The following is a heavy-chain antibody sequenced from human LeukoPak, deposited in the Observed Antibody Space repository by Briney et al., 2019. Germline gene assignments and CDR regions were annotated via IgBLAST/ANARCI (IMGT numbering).Heavy chain of an antibody. CDR1: GFTFSSYE. Sequence: GGSLRLSCAASGFTFSSYEMNWVRQAPGKGLEWVSVLYSDGRTYYADSVRGRFTISRDNSKNTLHLQMNSLRAEGTAVYYCATEVVVPGVGAIDVWGQGTMVTVSS. CDR2: LYSDGRT. D-gene: IGHD2-15*01. J-gene: IGHJ3*01. V-gene: IGHV3-53*01. CDR3: ATEVVVPGVGAIDV.